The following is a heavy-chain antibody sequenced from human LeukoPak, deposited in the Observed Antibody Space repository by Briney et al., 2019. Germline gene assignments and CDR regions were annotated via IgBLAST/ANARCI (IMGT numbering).Heavy chain of an antibody. V-gene: IGHV4-30-2*01. D-gene: IGHD3-10*01. CDR3: ARGSPLPGGY. CDR2: IYHSGST. Sequence: SETLSLTCTVSGGSISSGGYYWSCIRQPPGKGLEWIGYIYHSGSTYYNPSLKSRVTISVDRSKNQFSLKLSSVTAADTAVYYCARGSPLPGGYWGQGTLVTVSS. J-gene: IGHJ4*02. CDR1: GGSISSGGYY.